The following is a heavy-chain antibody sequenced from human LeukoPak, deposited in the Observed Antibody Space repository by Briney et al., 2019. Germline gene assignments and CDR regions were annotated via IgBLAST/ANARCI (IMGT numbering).Heavy chain of an antibody. CDR1: GFTFSSYA. V-gene: IGHV3-23*01. CDR3: AKFGAEYYYYYMDV. CDR2: ISGSGGST. J-gene: IGHJ6*03. D-gene: IGHD4/OR15-4a*01. Sequence: SGGSLRLSCAASGFTFSSYAMSWVRQAPGKGLEWVSAISGSGGSTYYADSVKGRFTISRDNSKNTLYLQMNSLRAEDTAVYYCAKFGAEYYYYYMDVWGKGTTVTVSS.